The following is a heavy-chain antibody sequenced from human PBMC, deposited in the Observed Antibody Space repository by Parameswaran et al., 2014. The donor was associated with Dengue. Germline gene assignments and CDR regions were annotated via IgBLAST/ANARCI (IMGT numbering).Heavy chain of an antibody. Sequence: VRQMPGKGLEWMGVIYPGDSDTRYSPSFRGQVTISADKSINTAYLQWSSLKASDTAMYYCARRTGPFDYWGQGTLVTSPQ. V-gene: IGHV5-51*01. J-gene: IGHJ4*02. CDR3: ARRTGPFDY. D-gene: IGHD1/OR15-1a*01. CDR2: IYPGDSDT.